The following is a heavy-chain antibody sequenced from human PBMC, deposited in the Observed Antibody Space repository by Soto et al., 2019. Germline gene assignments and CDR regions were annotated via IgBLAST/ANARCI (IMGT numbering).Heavy chain of an antibody. D-gene: IGHD3-10*01. CDR2: IYNDGTT. V-gene: IGHV3-53*01. CDR1: GLGVRNNY. J-gene: IGHJ6*02. Sequence: EVRLEESGGGLIQPGGSLRLSCTAYGLGVRNNYMSWVRQAPGMGLEWVSVIYNDGTTYYADSVKGRFTLSRDTSKNTLSLQMDSPRAEDTAVYYCVRPLPSGRNYGMDVWGQGTTVTVSS. CDR3: VRPLPSGRNYGMDV.